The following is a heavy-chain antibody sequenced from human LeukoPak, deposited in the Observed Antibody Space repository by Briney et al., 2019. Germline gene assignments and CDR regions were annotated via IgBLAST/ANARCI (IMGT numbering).Heavy chain of an antibody. CDR3: ATRGYSSGWSPYYFDY. CDR2: IYTSGST. J-gene: IGHJ4*02. Sequence: SETLSLTCTVSGGSISSYYWSWIRQPAGKGLEWIGRIYTSGSTNYNPSLKSRVTMSVDTSKNQFSLKLSSVTAADTAVYYCATRGYSSGWSPYYFDYWGQGTLVTVSS. D-gene: IGHD6-19*01. CDR1: GGSISSYY. V-gene: IGHV4-4*07.